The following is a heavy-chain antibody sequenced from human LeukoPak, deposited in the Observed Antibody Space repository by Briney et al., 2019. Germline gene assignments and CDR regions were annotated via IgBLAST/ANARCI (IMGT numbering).Heavy chain of an antibody. CDR1: GYTFTGYY. CDR3: ATLTGRLLDY. D-gene: IGHD3-3*01. J-gene: IGHJ4*02. CDR2: INPNSGGT. Sequence: GASVKVSCKASGYTFTGYYMHWVRQAPGQGLEWMGWINPNSGGTNYAQKFQGRVTITTDESTSTAYMELSSLRSEDTAVYYCATLTGRLLDYWGQGTLVTVSS. V-gene: IGHV1-2*02.